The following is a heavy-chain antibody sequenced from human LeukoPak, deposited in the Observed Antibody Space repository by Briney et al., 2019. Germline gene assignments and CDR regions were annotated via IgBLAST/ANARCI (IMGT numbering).Heavy chain of an antibody. Sequence: PGGSLRLSCAASGFTFSSYEMNWVRQAPGKGLEWVSYISSSGSTIYNADSVKGRFTISRDNAKNSLYLQMNSLRAEDTAVYYCARERGYSGYDYFIDSPSDYWAEGALVTVSS. J-gene: IGHJ4*02. D-gene: IGHD5-12*01. CDR2: ISSSGSTI. CDR1: GFTFSSYE. V-gene: IGHV3-48*03. CDR3: ARERGYSGYDYFIDSPSDY.